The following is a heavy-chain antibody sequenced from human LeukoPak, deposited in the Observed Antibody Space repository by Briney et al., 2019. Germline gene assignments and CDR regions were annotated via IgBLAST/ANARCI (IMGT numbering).Heavy chain of an antibody. J-gene: IGHJ5*02. CDR3: ARVSGWPTYNWFDP. Sequence: PSETLSLTCTVSGGSISSYYWSWIRQPAGKGLEWIGRIYTSGSTNYNPSLKSRVTMSADTSKNQFSLKLSSVTAADTAVYYCARVSGWPTYNWFDPWGQGTLVTVSS. CDR2: IYTSGST. CDR1: GGSISSYY. D-gene: IGHD6-19*01. V-gene: IGHV4-4*07.